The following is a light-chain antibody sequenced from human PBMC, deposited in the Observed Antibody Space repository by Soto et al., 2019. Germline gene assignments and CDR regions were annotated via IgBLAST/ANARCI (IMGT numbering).Light chain of an antibody. Sequence: QSALTQPASVSGSPGQSITISCTGTRSDVGRYNYVSWYQQHPGKAPKLLIYEVTYRPSGVSTRFSASKSGSTASLTISGIQAEDEADYYCISYTDRQSYLFGTGTKVTVL. CDR2: EVT. CDR3: ISYTDRQSYL. J-gene: IGLJ1*01. V-gene: IGLV2-14*01. CDR1: RSDVGRYNY.